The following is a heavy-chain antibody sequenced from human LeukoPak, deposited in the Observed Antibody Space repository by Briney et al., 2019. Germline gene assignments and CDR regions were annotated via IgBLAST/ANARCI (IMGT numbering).Heavy chain of an antibody. CDR3: AKVLVDTAADY. CDR2: IAGGGFSK. Sequence: PGGSLRLSCAVSGFTFSSYDMSWVRQAPGQGLEWVAGIAGGGFSKYYAGSVKGRFTISRDNSQNTLYLQMNSLSADYTAVYYCAKVLVDTAADYWGQGTLVTVSS. J-gene: IGHJ4*02. V-gene: IGHV3-23*01. D-gene: IGHD5-18*01. CDR1: GFTFSSYD.